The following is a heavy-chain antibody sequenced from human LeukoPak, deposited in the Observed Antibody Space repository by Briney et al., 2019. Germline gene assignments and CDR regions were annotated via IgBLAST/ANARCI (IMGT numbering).Heavy chain of an antibody. J-gene: IGHJ4*02. CDR2: ISGSAGST. CDR3: AKDRGVYGDYGYYFDY. Sequence: GGSLRLSCAASGFTFSSYAMNWVRQAPGKGLEWVSSISGSAGSTNYADSVKGRFTISRDNSKNTLYLQMNSLRAEDTAVYYCAKDRGVYGDYGYYFDYWGQGTLVTVSS. D-gene: IGHD4-17*01. CDR1: GFTFSSYA. V-gene: IGHV3-23*01.